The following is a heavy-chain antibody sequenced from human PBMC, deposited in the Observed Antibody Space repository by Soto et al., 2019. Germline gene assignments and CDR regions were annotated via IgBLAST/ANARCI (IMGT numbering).Heavy chain of an antibody. V-gene: IGHV3-11*01. CDR1: GFTFSDYH. J-gene: IGHJ3*02. CDR2: ITSGSAI. D-gene: IGHD3-3*01. CDR3: ARDRGVGGAFDI. Sequence: GGSLRLSCAASGFTFSDYHMSWIRQAPGKGLEWVSYITSGSAIYYADSVEGRFTISRDNAKNSLYLQMNSLRAEDTAVYYCARDRGVGGAFDIWGQGTMVTVSS.